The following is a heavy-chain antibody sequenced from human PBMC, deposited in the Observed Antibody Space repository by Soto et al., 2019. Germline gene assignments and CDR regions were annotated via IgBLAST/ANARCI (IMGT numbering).Heavy chain of an antibody. CDR2: ISGSGGST. V-gene: IGHV3-23*01. CDR3: AKDGDYGDYFVAHYFDY. CDR1: GFTFSSYA. Sequence: GGSLRLSCAASGFTFSSYAMGWVRQAPGKGLEWVSAISGSGGSTYYADSVKGRFTISRDNSKNTLYLQMNSLRAEDTAVYYCAKDGDYGDYFVAHYFDYWGQGTLVTVSS. J-gene: IGHJ4*02. D-gene: IGHD4-17*01.